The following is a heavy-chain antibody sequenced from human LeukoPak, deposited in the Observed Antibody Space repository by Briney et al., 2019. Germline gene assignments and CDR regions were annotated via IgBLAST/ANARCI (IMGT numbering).Heavy chain of an antibody. V-gene: IGHV4-38-2*01. Sequence: SETLSLTCAVSGYSISSGYYWGWLRQPPGKGLEWIGSIYHSGSTYYNPSLKSRVTISVDTSKNQFSLKLSSVTAADTAVYYCARVVTMVRGWGQGTLVTVSS. CDR1: GYSISSGYY. J-gene: IGHJ4*02. CDR3: ARVVTMVRG. CDR2: IYHSGST. D-gene: IGHD3-10*01.